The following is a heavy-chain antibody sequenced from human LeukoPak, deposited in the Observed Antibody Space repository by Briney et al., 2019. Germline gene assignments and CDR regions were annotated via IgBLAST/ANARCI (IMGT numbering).Heavy chain of an antibody. J-gene: IGHJ4*02. Sequence: QPGGSLRLSCAASGFTFSSTWMHWFRQGAGKGLVWVSRITSDGRTTIYADSVKGRFTISRDNAKNTLYLQMNSLRAEDTAVYYCARDRYYVPDYWGRGTLVTVSS. CDR2: ITSDGRTT. V-gene: IGHV3-74*01. CDR1: GFTFSSTW. CDR3: ARDRYYVPDY. D-gene: IGHD3-10*02.